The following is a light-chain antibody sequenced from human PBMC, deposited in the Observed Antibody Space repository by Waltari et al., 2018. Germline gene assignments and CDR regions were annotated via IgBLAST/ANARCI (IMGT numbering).Light chain of an antibody. Sequence: EIVLTQSPGTLSLSPGERATLSCRASQTVRTTYLAWYQQKPGQAPTLLIYDTSSRATGIPDRFSGSGSGTDFSLTISSLEPEEFAVYYCQQYDISPLTFGGGTKVEIK. CDR2: DTS. CDR3: QQYDISPLT. CDR1: QTVRTTY. V-gene: IGKV3-20*01. J-gene: IGKJ4*01.